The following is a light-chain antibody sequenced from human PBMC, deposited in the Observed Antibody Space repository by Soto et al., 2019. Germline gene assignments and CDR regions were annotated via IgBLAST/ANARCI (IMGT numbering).Light chain of an antibody. Sequence: QPVLTQSPSASASLGASVKLTCTLSSGHSSYAIAWHQQQPEKGPRYLMKLNSDGSHSKGDGIPDRFSGSSSGAERYLTISSLQSEDAADYYCQTWGTGNWVFGGGTKVTVL. J-gene: IGLJ3*02. CDR1: SGHSSYA. CDR3: QTWGTGNWV. CDR2: LNSDGSH. V-gene: IGLV4-69*01.